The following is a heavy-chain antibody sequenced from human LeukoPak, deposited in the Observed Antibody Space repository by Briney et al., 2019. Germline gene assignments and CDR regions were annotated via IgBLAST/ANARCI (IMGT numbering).Heavy chain of an antibody. Sequence: PSETLSLTCTVSGGSISSYYWNWIRQPTGKGLQWIGHISTSGSTNYSPSLKSRVTMSIDTSKNQFSLNLSSVTAADTAVYYCARGASGSSLSGFDIWGQGTMVTVSS. CDR3: ARGASGSSLSGFDI. CDR2: ISTSGST. J-gene: IGHJ3*02. D-gene: IGHD1-26*01. CDR1: GGSISSYY. V-gene: IGHV4-4*07.